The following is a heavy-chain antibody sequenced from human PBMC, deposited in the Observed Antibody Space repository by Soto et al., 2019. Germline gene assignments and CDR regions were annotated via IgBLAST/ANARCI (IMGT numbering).Heavy chain of an antibody. CDR1: GFTFSSYA. J-gene: IGHJ4*02. CDR2: ISGSGVST. Sequence: GGSLRLSCAASGFTFSSYAMSWVRQAPGKGLEWVSAISGSGVSTYYADSGKGRFTISRDNSKNTLYLQMNSLRAEDTAVYYCAKNPPLPGYCSGGSCSKFDYWGQGTLVTVSS. D-gene: IGHD2-15*01. V-gene: IGHV3-23*01. CDR3: AKNPPLPGYCSGGSCSKFDY.